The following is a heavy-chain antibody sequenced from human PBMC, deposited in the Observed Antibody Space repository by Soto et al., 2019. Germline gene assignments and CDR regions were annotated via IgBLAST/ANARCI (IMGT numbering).Heavy chain of an antibody. D-gene: IGHD3-16*01. CDR2: IIPIFDTP. V-gene: IGHV1-69*01. CDR1: GGTFKMYA. J-gene: IGHJ4*02. CDR3: TRSIGSGGVMGGFDY. Sequence: QVQLVQSGAEARKPGSAVRVSCKASGGTFKMYAMNWVRQAPGQGLEWMAGIIPIFDTPRYAQKFQGRVTITVDESTTTAYMELSSLRSEDTATYYCTRSIGSGGVMGGFDYWGQGTLVTVAS.